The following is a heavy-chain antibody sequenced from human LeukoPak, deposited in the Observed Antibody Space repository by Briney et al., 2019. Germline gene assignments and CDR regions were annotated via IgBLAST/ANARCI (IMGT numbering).Heavy chain of an antibody. Sequence: GGSLRLSCAASGFTFSSYSMNWVRQAPGKGLEWVGFIRSKAYGGTTEYAASVKSRFSISRDDSKSIAYLQMNSLRTEDTAVFYCTRDCSGGSCWGDAFDIWGQGTMVTVSS. V-gene: IGHV3-49*04. D-gene: IGHD2-15*01. CDR3: TRDCSGGSCWGDAFDI. CDR1: GFTFSSYS. J-gene: IGHJ3*02. CDR2: IRSKAYGGTT.